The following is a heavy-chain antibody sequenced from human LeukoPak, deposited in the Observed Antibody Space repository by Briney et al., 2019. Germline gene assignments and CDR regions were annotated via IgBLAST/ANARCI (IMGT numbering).Heavy chain of an antibody. Sequence: SETLSLTCTVSGGSISGYYWTWIRQPPGKGLEWIGCIYYLGGTNYNPSLKSRVTISLDTSKNQFSLKLSSVTAADTAVYYCERRSYGSASPLRMDVWGQGTTVNVSS. J-gene: IGHJ6*02. CDR2: IYYLGGT. V-gene: IGHV4-59*08. CDR3: ERRSYGSASPLRMDV. D-gene: IGHD3-10*01. CDR1: GGSISGYY.